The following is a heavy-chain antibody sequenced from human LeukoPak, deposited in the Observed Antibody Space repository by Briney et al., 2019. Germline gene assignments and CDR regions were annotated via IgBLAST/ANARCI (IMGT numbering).Heavy chain of an antibody. CDR3: ARERVTPYGVCYLADY. D-gene: IGHD2-8*01. Sequence: ASVKVSCKASGYTFTGYYMHWVRQAPGQGLEWMGWINPNSGGTNYAQKLQGRVTMTTDTSTSTAYMELRSLRSDDTAVYYCARERVTPYGVCYLADYWGQGTLVTVSS. CDR2: INPNSGGT. J-gene: IGHJ4*02. CDR1: GYTFTGYY. V-gene: IGHV1-2*02.